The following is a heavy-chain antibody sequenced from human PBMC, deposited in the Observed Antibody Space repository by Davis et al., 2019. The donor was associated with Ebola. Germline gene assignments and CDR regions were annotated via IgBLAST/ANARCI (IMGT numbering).Heavy chain of an antibody. CDR3: VRSVTLVRGVIPWFDP. CDR1: GGSFNSYY. V-gene: IGHV4-34*01. Sequence: MPSETLSLTCAVYGGSFNSYYWNWIRLPPGKGLEWIGEINHSGSTKYHPSLKSRVTMSVDTSKNQVSLTLRSVTAADTAVYYCVRSVTLVRGVIPWFDPWGQGTQVTVSS. CDR2: INHSGST. D-gene: IGHD3-10*01. J-gene: IGHJ5*02.